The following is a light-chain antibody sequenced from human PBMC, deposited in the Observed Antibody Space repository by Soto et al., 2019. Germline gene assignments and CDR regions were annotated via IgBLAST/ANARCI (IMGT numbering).Light chain of an antibody. J-gene: IGLJ2*01. V-gene: IGLV1-40*01. CDR2: DNN. CDR3: QSYDTGLVV. CDR1: SSNIGSGYN. Sequence: QSVLTQPPSVSGAPGQRVTIPCTGSSSNIGSGYNVHWYQQLPGTAPKLLIYDNNNRPSGVPDRFSGSKSGTSASLAITGLQGADEADYYCQSYDTGLVVFGGGTKLTVL.